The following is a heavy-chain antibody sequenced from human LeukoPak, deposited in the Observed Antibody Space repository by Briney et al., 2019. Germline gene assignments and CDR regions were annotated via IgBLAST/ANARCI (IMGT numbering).Heavy chain of an antibody. CDR1: GFTFNTYG. CDR3: ARGATDTTRWFDP. J-gene: IGHJ5*02. Sequence: GGSLRLSCAASGFTFNTYGMSWVRQAPGKGLEWLSALSGSGDRTYYADSVKGRFTISRDNAKNSLYLQMNGLRADDTATYYCARGATDTTRWFDPWGQGTLVTVSS. D-gene: IGHD1-7*01. CDR2: LSGSGDRT. V-gene: IGHV3-23*01.